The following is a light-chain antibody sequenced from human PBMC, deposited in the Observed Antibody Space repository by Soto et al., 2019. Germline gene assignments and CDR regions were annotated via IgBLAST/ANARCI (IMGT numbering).Light chain of an antibody. CDR3: LSYAGNSIWL. V-gene: IGLV2-23*02. J-gene: IGLJ2*01. CDR2: EVT. CDR1: RSDVGSYNS. Sequence: LTPPSSVSGSPGQSITISCTGTRSDVGSYNSIALYQQHPGKAPRVVIFEVTKRPSGISDRFSGSKSGYTAPLRISGLQAEGEADYFCLSYAGNSIWLFGGGTKVTVL.